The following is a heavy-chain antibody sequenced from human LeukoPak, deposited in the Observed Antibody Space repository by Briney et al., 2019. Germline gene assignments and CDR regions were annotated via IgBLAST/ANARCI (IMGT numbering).Heavy chain of an antibody. J-gene: IGHJ4*02. D-gene: IGHD5-12*01. CDR1: GGSFSGYY. V-gene: IGHV4-34*01. CDR3: ARSRLTRYGGYVGGYFYY. Sequence: PSETLSLTCAVYGGSFSGYYWSWIRQPPGKGLEWIGEINHSGSTNYNPSLKSRVTISVDTSKNQFCLKLSSVTAADTAVYYCARSRLTRYGGYVGGYFYYSGQGTLVTVSS. CDR2: INHSGST.